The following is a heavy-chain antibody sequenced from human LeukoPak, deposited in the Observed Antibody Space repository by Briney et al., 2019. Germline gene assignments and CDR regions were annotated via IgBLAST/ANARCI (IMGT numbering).Heavy chain of an antibody. CDR1: GFSFSSYG. Sequence: PGGSLRLSCPASGFSFSSYGIHWVRQAPGKALEWVSFIWYDGSNKYYADSVKGRFTISRDNSKNTLYLQMNSLRAEDTAVNYCARVLAVSGWTNIDYWGQGTLVTVSS. V-gene: IGHV3-33*01. J-gene: IGHJ4*02. CDR3: ARVLAVSGWTNIDY. CDR2: IWYDGSNK. D-gene: IGHD6-19*01.